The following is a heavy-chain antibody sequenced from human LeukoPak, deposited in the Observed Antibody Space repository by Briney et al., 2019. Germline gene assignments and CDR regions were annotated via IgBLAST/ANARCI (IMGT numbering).Heavy chain of an antibody. CDR3: ARDRGSGWYEGVFDY. Sequence: GASVKVSCKASGYTFTGYYMHWVRQAPGQGLEWMGWINPNSGGTNYAQKFQGRVTITADESTSTAYMELSSLRSEDTAVYYCARDRGSGWYEGVFDYWGQGTLVTVSS. CDR2: INPNSGGT. J-gene: IGHJ4*02. V-gene: IGHV1-2*02. CDR1: GYTFTGYY. D-gene: IGHD6-19*01.